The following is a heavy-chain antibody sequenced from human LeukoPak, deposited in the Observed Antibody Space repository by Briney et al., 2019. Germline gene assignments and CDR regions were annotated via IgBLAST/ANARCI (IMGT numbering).Heavy chain of an antibody. J-gene: IGHJ4*02. V-gene: IGHV3-23*01. D-gene: IGHD4/OR15-4a*01. CDR1: VFTFSSYA. CDR2: ISGSGGST. Sequence: GGSLRLSCAASVFTFSSYAMSWVRQAPGKGLEWVSAISGSGGSTYYADSVKGRFAISRDNSKNTLYLQMNSLRAEDTAVYYCAKETRYMVVKGTVDYWGQGTLVTVSS. CDR3: AKETRYMVVKGTVDY.